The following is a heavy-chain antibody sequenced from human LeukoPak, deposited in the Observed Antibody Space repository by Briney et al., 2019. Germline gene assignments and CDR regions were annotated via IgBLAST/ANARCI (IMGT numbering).Heavy chain of an antibody. V-gene: IGHV3-66*02. CDR1: GFTVSSNY. CDR3: ARDKNDFWSGSLDY. CDR2: IYSGGTT. Sequence: SGGSLRLSCAASGFTVSSNYMRWVRQAPGKGLEWVSVIYSGGTTYYADSVKGRFTISRDNSKNTLFLQMNSLRAEDTAVYFCARDKNDFWSGSLDYWGQGTLVTVSS. D-gene: IGHD3-3*01. J-gene: IGHJ4*02.